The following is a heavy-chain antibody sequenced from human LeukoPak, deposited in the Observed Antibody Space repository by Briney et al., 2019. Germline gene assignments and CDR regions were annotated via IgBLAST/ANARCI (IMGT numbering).Heavy chain of an antibody. D-gene: IGHD4-11*01. CDR1: GGSISSHY. Sequence: PSETLSLTCTVSGGSISSHYWSWIRQPPGKGLEWIGYIYYSGSINYNPSLKSRVTISVDTSKNQFSLKLSSVTAADTAVYYCARVPGDYSNYDILDYYYMDVWGKGTTVTVSS. V-gene: IGHV4-59*11. CDR3: ARVPGDYSNYDILDYYYMDV. CDR2: IYYSGSI. J-gene: IGHJ6*03.